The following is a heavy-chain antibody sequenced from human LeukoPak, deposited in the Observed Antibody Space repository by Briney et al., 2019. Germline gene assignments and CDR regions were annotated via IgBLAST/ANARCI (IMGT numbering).Heavy chain of an antibody. V-gene: IGHV4-30-2*01. CDR3: ARGGAGYNLRFDP. Sequence: PSQNLSLTCTVSGGSISSGSYYWSWIRQHPGKGLEWIGYISHSGNTYYNPSLKSRVTISVDRSKNQFSLKLSSVTAADTAVYYCARGGAGYNLRFDPWGQGTLVTVSS. CDR2: ISHSGNT. D-gene: IGHD5-24*01. J-gene: IGHJ5*02. CDR1: GGSISSGSYY.